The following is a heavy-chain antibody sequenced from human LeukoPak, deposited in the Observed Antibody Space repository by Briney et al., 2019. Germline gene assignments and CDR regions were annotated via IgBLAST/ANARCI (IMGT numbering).Heavy chain of an antibody. CDR3: ARVTWKTVIAAPDY. Sequence: ASVKVSCKTSGYTFTDYYIHWVRQAPGQGLEWVGQLNPHTGGANYAQKFQGSDSMTRDTSINTAYIEVSRLTSDDTAVYYCARVTWKTVIAAPDYWGQGTLVTVSS. V-gene: IGHV1-2*06. CDR2: LNPHTGGA. CDR1: GYTFTDYY. D-gene: IGHD2-21*01. J-gene: IGHJ4*02.